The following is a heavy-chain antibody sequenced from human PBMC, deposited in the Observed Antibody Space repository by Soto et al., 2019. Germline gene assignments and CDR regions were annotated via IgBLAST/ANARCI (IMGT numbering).Heavy chain of an antibody. V-gene: IGHV3-21*01. Sequence: EVQLVESGGGLVKPGVSLRLSCAASGFTFSSYSMNWVRQAPGKGLEWVSSISSSSSYIYYADSVKGRFTISRDNAKNSLYLQMNSLRAEDTAVYYCARGPRNMITFGGVIVQRPNYWGQGTLVTVSS. D-gene: IGHD3-16*02. J-gene: IGHJ4*02. CDR1: GFTFSSYS. CDR3: ARGPRNMITFGGVIVQRPNY. CDR2: ISSSSSYI.